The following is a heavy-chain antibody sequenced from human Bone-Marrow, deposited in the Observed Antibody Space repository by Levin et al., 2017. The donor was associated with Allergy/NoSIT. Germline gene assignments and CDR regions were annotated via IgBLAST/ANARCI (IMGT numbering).Heavy chain of an antibody. Sequence: GSLRLSCTVSGGSISSYYWSWIRQPPGKGLEWIGYIYYSGSTNYNPSLKSRVTISVDTSKNQFSLKLSSVTAADTAVYYCARVRSFGSSWYYNYYYYMDVWGKGTTVTVSS. D-gene: IGHD6-13*01. V-gene: IGHV4-59*01. CDR3: ARVRSFGSSWYYNYYYYMDV. J-gene: IGHJ6*03. CDR2: IYYSGST. CDR1: GGSISSYY.